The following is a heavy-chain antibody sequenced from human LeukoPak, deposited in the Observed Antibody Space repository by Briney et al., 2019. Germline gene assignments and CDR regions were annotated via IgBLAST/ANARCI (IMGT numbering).Heavy chain of an antibody. Sequence: PGGSLRLSCAASGFTFSSYTMNWVRQAPGKGLEGVSAISGSGVGTYYADSVKGRFTISRDNSWNTLYLQMSSLRAEDTAVYYCAKDQVISGSEASDIWGQGTMVTVSS. V-gene: IGHV3-23*01. CDR3: AKDQVISGSEASDI. CDR2: ISGSGVGT. D-gene: IGHD2-21*01. J-gene: IGHJ3*02. CDR1: GFTFSSYT.